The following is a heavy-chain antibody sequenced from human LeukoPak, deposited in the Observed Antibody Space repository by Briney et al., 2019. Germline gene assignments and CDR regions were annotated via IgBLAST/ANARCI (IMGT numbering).Heavy chain of an antibody. J-gene: IGHJ6*02. CDR2: IKQDGSEK. Sequence: GGSLRLSCAASGFTFSSTWMSWVRQAPGKGLEWVANIKQDGSEKYYVDSVKGRFTISRDNAKNSLYLQMNSLRAEDTAVYYCARDRVVVVPAAPTLYYYYGMDVWGQGTTVTVSS. CDR1: GFTFSSTW. V-gene: IGHV3-7*01. D-gene: IGHD2-2*01. CDR3: ARDRVVVVPAAPTLYYYYGMDV.